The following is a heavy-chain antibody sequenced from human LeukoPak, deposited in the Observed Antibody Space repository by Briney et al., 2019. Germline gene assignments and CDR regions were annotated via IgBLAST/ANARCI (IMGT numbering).Heavy chain of an antibody. J-gene: IGHJ4*02. CDR2: IIPNLGVR. V-gene: IGHV1-69*04. Sequence: SVKVSCKASGGNFSSNAISWVRQAPGQGLEWMGRIIPNLGVRNYAQKFQDRVTIIADKSTSTVYMELSSLRSEDTAVYYCARRMYYYGSGTSYYFDYWGREPWSPSP. D-gene: IGHD3-10*01. CDR3: ARRMYYYGSGTSYYFDY. CDR1: GGNFSSNA.